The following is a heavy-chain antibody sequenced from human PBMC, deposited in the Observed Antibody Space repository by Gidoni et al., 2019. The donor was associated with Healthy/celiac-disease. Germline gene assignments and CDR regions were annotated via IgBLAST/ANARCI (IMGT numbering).Heavy chain of an antibody. J-gene: IGHJ4*02. V-gene: IGHV3-7*01. D-gene: IGHD6-19*01. Sequence: EVQLVESGVGLVQPGGSLRLSCAASGFTFSSYWMSWVRQAPGKGLEWVANIKQDGSEKYYVDSVKGRFTISRDNAKNSLYLQMNSLRAEDTAVYYCARDWSGIAVAFDYWGQGTLVTVSS. CDR2: IKQDGSEK. CDR1: GFTFSSYW. CDR3: ARDWSGIAVAFDY.